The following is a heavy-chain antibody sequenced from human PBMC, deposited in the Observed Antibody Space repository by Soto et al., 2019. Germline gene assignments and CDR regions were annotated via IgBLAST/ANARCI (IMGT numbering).Heavy chain of an antibody. V-gene: IGHV1-18*01. J-gene: IGHJ4*02. CDR3: ARVQERITMIVVVIPYYFDY. Sequence: QVQLVQSGAEVKKPGASVKVSCKASGYTFTSYGISWVRQAPGQGLEWMGWISAYNGNTNYAQKLQGRVTMTTDTSTSTAYMELRSLSSDDTAVYYCARVQERITMIVVVIPYYFDYWGQGTLVTVSS. D-gene: IGHD3-22*01. CDR1: GYTFTSYG. CDR2: ISAYNGNT.